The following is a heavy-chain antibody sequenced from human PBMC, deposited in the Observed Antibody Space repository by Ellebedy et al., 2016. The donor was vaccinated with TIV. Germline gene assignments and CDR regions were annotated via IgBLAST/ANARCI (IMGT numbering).Heavy chain of an antibody. CDR2: ISSSGSTI. J-gene: IGHJ4*02. V-gene: IGHV3-11*04. CDR1: GFTSSDYY. D-gene: IGHD2-8*01. Sequence: GESLKISCAASGFTSSDYYMSWIRQAPGKGLEWVSYISSSGSTIYYADSVKGRFTISRDNAKNSLYLQMNSLRAEDTTVYYCARDRCTNGVCQLFDYWGQGTRVTVSS. CDR3: ARDRCTNGVCQLFDY.